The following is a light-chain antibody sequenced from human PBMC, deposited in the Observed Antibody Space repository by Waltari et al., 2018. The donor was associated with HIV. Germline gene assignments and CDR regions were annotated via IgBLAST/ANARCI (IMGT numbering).Light chain of an antibody. Sequence: LVFTQSPGTLSLSPGERATLSCRASQSVTSNYLPWYQHKPGRAPRLLIYDASTRATGIPDRCSGSGSGTDFTLIISRLEPEDFAVYYCQQYANSPPMSTFGQGTKLEIK. J-gene: IGKJ2*01. CDR3: QQYANSPPMST. CDR2: DAS. CDR1: QSVTSNY. V-gene: IGKV3-20*01.